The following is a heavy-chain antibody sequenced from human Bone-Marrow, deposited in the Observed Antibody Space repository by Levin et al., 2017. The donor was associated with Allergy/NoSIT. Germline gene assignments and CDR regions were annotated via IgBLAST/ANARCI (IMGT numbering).Heavy chain of an antibody. Sequence: GGSLRLSCSASGFNFSSYWMHWVRQAPGKGLVWVSRINRDGSSTSYADSVKGRFSISRDNAKNTPYLQMNSLRAEDTSVYYCARDRVTTNWYFDLWSRGTLVTVSS. V-gene: IGHV3-74*01. D-gene: IGHD4-17*01. CDR2: INRDGSST. J-gene: IGHJ2*01. CDR3: ARDRVTTNWYFDL. CDR1: GFNFSSYW.